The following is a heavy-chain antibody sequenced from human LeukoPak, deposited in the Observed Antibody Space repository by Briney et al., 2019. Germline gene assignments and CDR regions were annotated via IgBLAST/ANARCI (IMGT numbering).Heavy chain of an antibody. V-gene: IGHV3-48*03. D-gene: IGHD1-1*01. Sequence: GGSLRLSCVTSGFTFSRYGMNWVRQAPGKGLEWVSYISSSGSTIYYADSVKGRFTISRDNAKNSLYLQMNSLRAEDTAVYYCARGTIPTSYFDYWGQGTLVTVSS. J-gene: IGHJ4*02. CDR3: ARGTIPTSYFDY. CDR2: ISSSGSTI. CDR1: GFTFSRYG.